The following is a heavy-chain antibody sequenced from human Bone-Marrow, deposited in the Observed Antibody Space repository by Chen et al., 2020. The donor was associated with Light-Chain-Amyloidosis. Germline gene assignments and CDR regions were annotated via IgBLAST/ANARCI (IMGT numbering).Heavy chain of an antibody. CDR3: VRDVMSTTGHRWFES. CDR1: GASMTNGSHY. CDR2: IYTSGNT. V-gene: IGHV4-61*02. D-gene: IGHD1-26*01. Sequence: GSGPGLVKPSQTLSLTCSVSGASMTNGSHYWSWIRLPAGKGLEWIGRIYTSGNTNYSPSLKSRVTISVDTSKNQFSLKLTSVTATDTAVYYCVRDVMSTTGHRWFESWGQGTVVTVS. J-gene: IGHJ5*01.